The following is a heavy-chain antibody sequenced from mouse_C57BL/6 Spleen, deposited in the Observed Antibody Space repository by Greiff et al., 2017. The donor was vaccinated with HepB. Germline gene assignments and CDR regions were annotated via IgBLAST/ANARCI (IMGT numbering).Heavy chain of an antibody. Sequence: LQQPGAELVKPGASVKMSCKASGYTFTSYWITWVKQRPGQGLEWIGDIYPGSGSTNYNEKFKSKASLTVDTSSSTAYMQLSSLTSEDSAVYYCAREAYGTEPFAYWGQGTLVTVSA. V-gene: IGHV1-55*01. CDR1: GYTFTSYW. D-gene: IGHD2-1*01. CDR3: AREAYGTEPFAY. CDR2: IYPGSGST. J-gene: IGHJ3*01.